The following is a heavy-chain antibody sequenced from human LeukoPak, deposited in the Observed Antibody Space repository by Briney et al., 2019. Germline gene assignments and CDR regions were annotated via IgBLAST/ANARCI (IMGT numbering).Heavy chain of an antibody. Sequence: GGSLRLSCAASGFTFSSYAMSWVRQAPGKGLEWVSAISGSGGITSYADSVKGRFTISRDNSKNTLYLQMNSLRAEDTAVYYCAREGYYDSSGPDAFDIWGQGTMVTVSS. V-gene: IGHV3-23*01. CDR3: AREGYYDSSGPDAFDI. J-gene: IGHJ3*02. D-gene: IGHD3-22*01. CDR2: ISGSGGIT. CDR1: GFTFSSYA.